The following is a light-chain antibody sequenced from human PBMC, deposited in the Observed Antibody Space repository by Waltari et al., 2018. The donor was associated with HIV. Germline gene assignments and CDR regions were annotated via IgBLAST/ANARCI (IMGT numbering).Light chain of an antibody. J-gene: IGLJ2*01. CDR1: RSNIGAGYA. Sequence: QSVLTQPPSVSGAPGQRVTIPCTGSRSNIGAGYAVHWYQQLPGTAPKLLIYGNSNRPSGVPDRFSGSKSGTSASLAITGLQAEDEADYYCQSYDSSLSGSVFGGGTKLTVL. CDR3: QSYDSSLSGSV. V-gene: IGLV1-40*01. CDR2: GNS.